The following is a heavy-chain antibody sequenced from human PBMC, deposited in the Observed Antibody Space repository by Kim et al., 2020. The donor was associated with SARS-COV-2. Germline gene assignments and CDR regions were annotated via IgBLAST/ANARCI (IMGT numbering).Heavy chain of an antibody. Sequence: ASVKVSCKASGYTFTSYDINWVRQATGQGLEWMGWMNPNSGNTGYAQKFQGRVTMTRNTSISTAYMELSSLRSEDTAVYYCARGRGLRVYDILTGYYKVQDYYGMDVWGQGTTVTVSS. D-gene: IGHD3-9*01. V-gene: IGHV1-8*02. CDR2: MNPNSGNT. CDR1: GYTFTSYD. CDR3: ARGRGLRVYDILTGYYKVQDYYGMDV. J-gene: IGHJ6*02.